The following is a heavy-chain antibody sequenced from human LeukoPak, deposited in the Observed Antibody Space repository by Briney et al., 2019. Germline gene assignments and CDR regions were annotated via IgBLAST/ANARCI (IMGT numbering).Heavy chain of an antibody. Sequence: PSETLSLTCAVYGGSFSGYYWSWIRQPPGKGLEWIGEINHSGSTNYNPSLKSRVTISVDTSKNQFSLKLSSMTAADTAVYYCARQDQLLFSDAFDIWGQGTMVTVSS. CDR3: ARQDQLLFSDAFDI. J-gene: IGHJ3*02. V-gene: IGHV4-34*01. D-gene: IGHD2-2*01. CDR2: INHSGST. CDR1: GGSFSGYY.